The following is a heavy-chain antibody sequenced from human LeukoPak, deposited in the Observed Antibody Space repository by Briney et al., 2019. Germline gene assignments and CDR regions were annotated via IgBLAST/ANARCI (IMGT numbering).Heavy chain of an antibody. CDR2: ISSSGSTI. J-gene: IGHJ6*03. Sequence: PGGSLRLSCAASGFTFSSYGMSWVRQAPGKGLEWVSYISSSGSTIYYADSVKGRFTISRDNAKNSLYLQMNSLRAEDTAVYYCARDVWGRVLVRYYYYYMDVWGKGTTVTVSS. CDR1: GFTFSSYG. V-gene: IGHV3-48*04. CDR3: ARDVWGRVLVRYYYYYMDV. D-gene: IGHD2-21*01.